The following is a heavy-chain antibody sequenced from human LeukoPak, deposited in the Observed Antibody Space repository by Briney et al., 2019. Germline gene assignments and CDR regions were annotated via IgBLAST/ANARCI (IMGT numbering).Heavy chain of an antibody. CDR1: GGSFSGYY. CDR3: ARGQNVLLWFGRQNWFDP. CDR2: INHSGST. Sequence: SETLSLTCAVYGGSFSGYYWSWIRQPPGKGLEWIGEINHSGSTNYNPSLKSRVTISVDTSKNQFSLKLSSVTAADTAVYYCARGQNVLLWFGRQNWFDPWGQGTLVTVSS. V-gene: IGHV4-34*01. J-gene: IGHJ5*02. D-gene: IGHD3-10*01.